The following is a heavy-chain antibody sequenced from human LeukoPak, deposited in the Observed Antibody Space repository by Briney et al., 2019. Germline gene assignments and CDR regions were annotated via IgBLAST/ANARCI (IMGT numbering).Heavy chain of an antibody. CDR2: LSSVGGQQ. J-gene: IGHJ2*01. Sequence: GGSLRLSCSASEFTLSSYSMHWVRQAPGRGLEWAAVLSSVGGQQYYADSVRGRFTISADTSKNTLYLQMDSLRVEDTALYYCARALAGAPFDLWGRGTVVAVSS. D-gene: IGHD3-10*01. V-gene: IGHV3-30*04. CDR1: EFTLSSYS. CDR3: ARALAGAPFDL.